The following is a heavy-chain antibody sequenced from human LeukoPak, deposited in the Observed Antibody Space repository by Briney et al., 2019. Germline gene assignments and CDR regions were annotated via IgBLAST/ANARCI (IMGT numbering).Heavy chain of an antibody. Sequence: ASVKVSCKASGYTFTSYAMNWVRQAPGQGLEWMGWIHTITGIPTFAQAFTGRFAFSLDPSVTTAYLEINNLQVEDTAVYYCVRGTVDYWGQGTLVTASS. CDR3: VRGTVDY. D-gene: IGHD3/OR15-3a*01. J-gene: IGHJ4*02. CDR1: GYTFTSYA. CDR2: IHTITGIP. V-gene: IGHV7-4-1*02.